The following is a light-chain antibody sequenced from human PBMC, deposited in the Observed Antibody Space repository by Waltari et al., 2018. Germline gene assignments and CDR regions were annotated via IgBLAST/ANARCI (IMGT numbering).Light chain of an antibody. Sequence: DHVMIQSPVSLALPLGETQPLIRMSSQSVLYSSNNRNYLAWYQQKPGQPPRLLIYWASTRESGVPDRFSGSGSGTDFTLVISSLQAEDVGVYYCQQYASIPHTFGRGTKLEIK. CDR3: QQYASIPHT. CDR2: WAS. J-gene: IGKJ2*01. V-gene: IGKV4-1*01. CDR1: QSVLYSSNNRNY.